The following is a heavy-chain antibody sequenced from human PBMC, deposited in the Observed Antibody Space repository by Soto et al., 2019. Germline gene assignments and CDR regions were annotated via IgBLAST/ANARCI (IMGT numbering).Heavy chain of an antibody. CDR2: IYYSGST. V-gene: IGHV4-39*01. CDR1: VGSISSSSYY. Sequence: QLQLQESGPGLVKPSETLSLTCTVSVGSISSSSYYCGWIRQPPGKGLEWIGSIYYSGSTYYNPSLKSRLTISVDTSKNPFSLKLSSVTAADTAVYYCARDHIAVAGNFDYWGQGTQVTVSS. J-gene: IGHJ4*02. D-gene: IGHD6-19*01. CDR3: ARDHIAVAGNFDY.